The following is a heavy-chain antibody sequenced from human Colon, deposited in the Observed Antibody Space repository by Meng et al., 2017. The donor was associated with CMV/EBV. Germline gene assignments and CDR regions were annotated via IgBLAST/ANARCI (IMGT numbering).Heavy chain of an antibody. CDR2: INSDGGKT. D-gene: IGHD3-22*01. J-gene: IGHJ1*01. CDR1: GYTFNNYW. Sequence: GGSLKISCSASGYTFNNYWMHWVRQAPGKGLVWVARINSDGGKTSYPDAVRGRFTVSRDNDKNTLYLQMNSLRADDTAVYYCARVPDSSHSGLDFWGQGTLVTVSS. CDR3: ARVPDSSHSGLDF. V-gene: IGHV3-74*01.